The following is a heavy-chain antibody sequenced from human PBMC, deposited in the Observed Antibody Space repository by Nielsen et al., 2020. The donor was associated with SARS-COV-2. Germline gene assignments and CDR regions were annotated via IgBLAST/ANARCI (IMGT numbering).Heavy chain of an antibody. V-gene: IGHV3-23*01. CDR2: ISGSGGST. CDR3: ARGPYSSSSYYFDY. J-gene: IGHJ4*02. D-gene: IGHD6-6*01. CDR1: GFTFRSHA. Sequence: GGSLRLSCAASGFTFRSHAMTWVRQAPGKGLEWVSVISGSGGSTYYADSVKGRFTISRDNSKSTLYLQMNSLRAEDTAVYYCARGPYSSSSYYFDYWGQGTLVTVSS.